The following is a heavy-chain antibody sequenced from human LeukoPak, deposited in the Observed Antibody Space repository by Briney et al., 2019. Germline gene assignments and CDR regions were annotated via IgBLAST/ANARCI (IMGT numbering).Heavy chain of an antibody. Sequence: GGSLRLSCAASGFTFSSYAMSWVRPAPGKGLEWVSAISGSGGSTYYADSVKGRFTISRDNSKNTLYLQMNSLRAEDTAVYYCAKDIGGSYGDFGNDYWGQGTLVTVSS. J-gene: IGHJ4*02. CDR3: AKDIGGSYGDFGNDY. CDR2: ISGSGGST. D-gene: IGHD4-17*01. CDR1: GFTFSSYA. V-gene: IGHV3-23*01.